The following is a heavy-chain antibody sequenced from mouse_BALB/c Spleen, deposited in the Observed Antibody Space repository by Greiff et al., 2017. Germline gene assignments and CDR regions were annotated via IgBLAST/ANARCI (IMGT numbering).Heavy chain of an antibody. V-gene: IGHV8-12*01. CDR2: IYWDDDK. Sequence: QVTLKVSGPGILQPSQTLSLTCSFSGFSLSTSGMGVSWISQPSGKGLEWLAHIYWDDDKRYDPSLKSRLTISKDTSSNQVFLRITSVDTADTATYYCARKGSPGCCSFAYWGQGTLVTVSA. CDR1: GFSLSTSGMG. J-gene: IGHJ3*01. D-gene: IGHD3-3*01. CDR3: ARKGSPGCCSFAY.